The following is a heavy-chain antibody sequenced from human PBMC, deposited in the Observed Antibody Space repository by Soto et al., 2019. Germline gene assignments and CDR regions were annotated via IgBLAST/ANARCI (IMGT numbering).Heavy chain of an antibody. CDR1: GFTFSSYG. J-gene: IGHJ6*02. CDR3: AREAEGALNIVVVPAAITLDYYYGMDV. CDR2: IWYDGSSK. Sequence: GGSLRLSCAASGFTFSSYGMHWGRQAPGKGLEWVAVIWYDGSSKYYADSVKGRFTISRDNSKNTLYLQMNSLRAEDTAVYYCAREAEGALNIVVVPAAITLDYYYGMDVWGQGTTVTVSS. V-gene: IGHV3-33*01. D-gene: IGHD2-2*01.